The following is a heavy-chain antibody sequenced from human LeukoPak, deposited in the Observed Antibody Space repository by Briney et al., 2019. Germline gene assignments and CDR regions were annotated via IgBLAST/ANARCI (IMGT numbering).Heavy chain of an antibody. D-gene: IGHD2-15*01. CDR2: ISSSSSYI. V-gene: IGHV3-21*04. CDR3: AKGSGGRLLGPLHY. Sequence: GGSLRLSCAASGFTFSSYSMNWVRQAPGKGLEWVSSISSSSSYIYYADSVKGRFTISRDNAKNSLYLQMNSLRAEDMALYYCAKGSGGRLLGPLHYWGEGTLVTVSS. CDR1: GFTFSSYS. J-gene: IGHJ4*02.